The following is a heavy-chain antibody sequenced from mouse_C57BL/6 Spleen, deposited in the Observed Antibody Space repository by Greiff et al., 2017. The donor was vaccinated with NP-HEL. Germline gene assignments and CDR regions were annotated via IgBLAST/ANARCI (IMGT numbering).Heavy chain of an antibody. CDR2: INSDGGST. CDR1: EYEFPSHD. J-gene: IGHJ3*01. V-gene: IGHV5-2*03. Sequence: EVKVEESGGGLVQPGESLKLSCESNEYEFPSHDMSWVRKTPEKRLELVAAINSDGGSTYYPDTMERRFIISRDNTKKTLYLQMSSLRSEDTALYYCARQNWEMGFAYWGQGTLVTVSA. D-gene: IGHD4-1*01. CDR3: ARQNWEMGFAY.